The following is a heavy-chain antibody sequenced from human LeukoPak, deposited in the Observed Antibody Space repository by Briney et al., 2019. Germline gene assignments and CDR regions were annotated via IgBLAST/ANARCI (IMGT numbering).Heavy chain of an antibody. J-gene: IGHJ4*02. V-gene: IGHV3-7*01. CDR1: GFTFSSYG. D-gene: IGHD3-22*01. CDR3: ARGVEGYDSSGYEYYFDY. CDR2: IKQDGSEK. Sequence: GGSLRLSCAASGFTFSSYGMSWVRQAPGKGLEWVANIKQDGSEKYYVDSVKGRFTISRDNAKNSLYLQMNSLRAEDTAVYYCARGVEGYDSSGYEYYFDYWGQGTLVTVSS.